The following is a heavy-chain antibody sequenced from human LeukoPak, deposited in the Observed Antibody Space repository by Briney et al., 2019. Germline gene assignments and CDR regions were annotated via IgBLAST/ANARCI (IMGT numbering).Heavy chain of an antibody. Sequence: GGSLRLSCAASGFTFSNYAMSWVRQTPGKGLEWVSSIGGSGTDTYSVDSVKGRFIISRDNSKNTLYLQMNSLRAEDTAVYYCAKDLSPSGGFWGQGALVTVSS. V-gene: IGHV3-23*01. D-gene: IGHD5-12*01. J-gene: IGHJ4*02. CDR2: IGGSGTDT. CDR3: AKDLSPSGGF. CDR1: GFTFSNYA.